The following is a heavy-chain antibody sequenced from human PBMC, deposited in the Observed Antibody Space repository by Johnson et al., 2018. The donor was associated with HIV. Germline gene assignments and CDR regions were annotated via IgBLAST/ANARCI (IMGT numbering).Heavy chain of an antibody. V-gene: IGHV3-30*18. CDR1: GFTFSTYG. Sequence: QVQLVESGGGVVQPGRSLRLSCAASGFTFSTYGMHWVRQAPGKGLEWVAVISYDGSNKYYADSVKGRLTISRDNAKNSLYLQVNSLRAEDMTVYYCAKIGQWRERLDAFDVWGQGTMVTVSS. J-gene: IGHJ3*01. CDR2: ISYDGSNK. D-gene: IGHD6-19*01. CDR3: AKIGQWRERLDAFDV.